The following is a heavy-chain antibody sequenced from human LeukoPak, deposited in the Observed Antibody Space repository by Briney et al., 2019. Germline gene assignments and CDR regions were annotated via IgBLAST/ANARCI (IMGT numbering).Heavy chain of an antibody. J-gene: IGHJ4*02. CDR3: ARSWGVGGTNEIDY. CDR1: EFTFNTYA. V-gene: IGHV3-64*01. D-gene: IGHD3-16*01. CDR2: ISSNGDTT. Sequence: GGSLRLSCAASEFTFNTYAMHWVRQAPGKGLEYVSGISSNGDTTDYAKSVKGRFSISRDNSKNTLYLQMGSLTADDMAVYYCARSWGVGGTNEIDYWGQGALVTVSS.